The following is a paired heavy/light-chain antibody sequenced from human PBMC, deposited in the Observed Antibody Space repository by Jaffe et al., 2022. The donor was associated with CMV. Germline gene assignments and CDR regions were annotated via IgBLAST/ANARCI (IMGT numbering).Heavy chain of an antibody. CDR3: ARGTGTWKQLWGLDS. D-gene: IGHD5-18*01. J-gene: IGHJ4*02. CDR2: IFSGGST. CDR1: GFSVSNSY. Sequence: EVQLVESGGGLIQPGGSLRVSCAASGFSVSNSYLTWVRQAPGKGLEWVAVIFSGGSTYYADSVKVRFTISRDTSKNTLYLQMDDLRAEDTAVYFCARGTGTWKQLWGLDSWGQGTLVTVSS. V-gene: IGHV3-53*01.
Light chain of an antibody. CDR1: SSNIGSNY. CDR3: AAWDDSLSGYV. Sequence: QSVLTQSPSASGTPGQRVTISCSGSSSNIGSNYVYWYQQFPGTAPKLLIYRNDRRPSGVPDRFSGSKSVTSASLAISGLRSEDEAEYYCAAWDDSLSGYVFGTGTKVTVL. J-gene: IGLJ1*01. CDR2: RND. V-gene: IGLV1-47*01.